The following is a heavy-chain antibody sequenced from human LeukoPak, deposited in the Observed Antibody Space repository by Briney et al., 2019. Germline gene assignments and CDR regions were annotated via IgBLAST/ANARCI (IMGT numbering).Heavy chain of an antibody. CDR2: IRYDGSNK. J-gene: IGHJ4*02. Sequence: GGSLRLSCAASGYTFSSYGMHWVRQAPGKGLEWVAFIRYDGSNKYYADSVKGRFTISRDNSKNTLYLQINKLRAEDTAVYYCAKPTGYGDLHFDYWGQGTLVTVSS. CDR1: GYTFSSYG. D-gene: IGHD4-17*01. V-gene: IGHV3-30*02. CDR3: AKPTGYGDLHFDY.